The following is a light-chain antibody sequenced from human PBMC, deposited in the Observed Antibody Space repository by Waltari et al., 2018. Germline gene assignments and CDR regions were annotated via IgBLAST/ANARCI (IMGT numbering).Light chain of an antibody. CDR1: SSDVGGYNF. J-gene: IGLJ3*02. CDR3: RSYTSSSTWL. Sequence: QSALTQPASVSGSPGQSIPIPCTGTSSDVGGYNFVSWFQHHPGKAPKLMIYDVSKRPSGISNRFSGSKSGDTASLTISGLQAEDEADYYCRSYTSSSTWLFGGGTKLTVL. V-gene: IGLV2-14*03. CDR2: DVS.